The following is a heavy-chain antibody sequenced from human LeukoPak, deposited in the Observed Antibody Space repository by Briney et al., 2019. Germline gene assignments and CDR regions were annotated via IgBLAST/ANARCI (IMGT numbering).Heavy chain of an antibody. Sequence: SGPTLVNPTQTLTLTCSFSGFSLSTRSVGVGWFRQPPGKALDWLALLYWNDDNHYSPSLRSRLTLTKDTSKNQVVLTMTNMDPVDTATYFCAHGSGWLFDYWSPGTLVTVSS. V-gene: IGHV2-5*01. CDR1: GFSLSTRSVG. J-gene: IGHJ4*02. D-gene: IGHD6-19*01. CDR2: LYWNDDN. CDR3: AHGSGWLFDY.